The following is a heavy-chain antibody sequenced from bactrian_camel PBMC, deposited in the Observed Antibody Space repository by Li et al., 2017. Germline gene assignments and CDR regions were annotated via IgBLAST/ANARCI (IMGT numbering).Heavy chain of an antibody. V-gene: IGHV3S1*01. CDR2: IYTGDGST. Sequence: HVQLVESGGGLVQPGGSLRLSCEASGFTFTNYWMHWVRQGPGKGLEWVSSIYTGDGSTNSADSVKGRFTISRDNTKNMVYLQMNSLKTEDTAQYYCVALAWGFNYWGQGTQVTVS. J-gene: IGHJ4*01. CDR1: GFTFTNYW. CDR3: VALAWGFNY. D-gene: IGHD1*01.